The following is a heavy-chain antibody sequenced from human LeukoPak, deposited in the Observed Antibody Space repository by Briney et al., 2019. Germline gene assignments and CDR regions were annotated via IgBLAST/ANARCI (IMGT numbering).Heavy chain of an antibody. Sequence: AGTSLRLSCAASGFTFKSHGMNWVRQAPGKGLEWVAAIWYDGNNKYYADSVKGRFTISRDNSKNTLYVQMNSLRAEDTAVYYCARERYGDYEGGFDYWGQGTMVTVSS. CDR3: ARERYGDYEGGFDY. CDR2: IWYDGNNK. J-gene: IGHJ4*02. V-gene: IGHV3-33*01. D-gene: IGHD4-17*01. CDR1: GFTFKSHG.